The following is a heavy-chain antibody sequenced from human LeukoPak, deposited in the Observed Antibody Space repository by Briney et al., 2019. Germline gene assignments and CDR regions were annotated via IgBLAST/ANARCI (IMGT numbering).Heavy chain of an antibody. J-gene: IGHJ5*02. CDR1: GFTFSSYW. CDR3: ARGYDFWSGYYRQNWFDP. CDR2: INHSGST. D-gene: IGHD3-3*01. V-gene: IGHV4-34*01. Sequence: GSLRLSCAASGFTFSSYWMSWIRQPPGKGLEWIGEINHSGSTNYNPSLKSRVTISVDTSKNQFSLKLSSVTAADTAVYYCARGYDFWSGYYRQNWFDPWGQGTLVTVSS.